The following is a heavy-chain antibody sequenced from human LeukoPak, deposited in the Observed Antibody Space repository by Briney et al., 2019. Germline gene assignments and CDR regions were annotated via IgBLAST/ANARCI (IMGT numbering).Heavy chain of an antibody. CDR3: ARSMTTVVTPDY. CDR2: ISAYNGNT. CDR1: GGTFSSYA. J-gene: IGHJ4*02. Sequence: ASVKVSCKASGGTFSSYAISWVRQAPGQGLEWMGWISAYNGNTNYAQKLQGRVTMTTDTSTSTAYMELRSLRSDDTAVYYCARSMTTVVTPDYWGQGTLVTVSS. V-gene: IGHV1-18*01. D-gene: IGHD4-23*01.